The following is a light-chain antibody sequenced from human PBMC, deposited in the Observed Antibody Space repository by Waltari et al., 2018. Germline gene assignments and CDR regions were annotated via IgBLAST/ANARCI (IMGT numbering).Light chain of an antibody. J-gene: IGLJ2*01. CDR3: CSYAGSYTFVV. V-gene: IGLV2-11*01. CDR2: DVS. CDR1: SSAVGGYNY. Sequence: QSALTQPRSVSGSTGQSVTISCTGTSSAVGGYNYVSWYQPHPGKAPKLMIYDVSKRPSGVPDRFSGSKSGNTASLTISGLQAEDEADYYCCSYAGSYTFVVFGGGTKLTVL.